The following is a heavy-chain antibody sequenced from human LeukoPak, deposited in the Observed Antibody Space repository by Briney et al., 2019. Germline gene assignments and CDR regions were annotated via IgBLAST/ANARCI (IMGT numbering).Heavy chain of an antibody. D-gene: IGHD7-27*01. CDR1: GFTFDDYA. V-gene: IGHV3-9*03. Sequence: GGSLRLSCAAPGFTFDDYAMHWVRQAPGKGLEWVSGITWNGDNTVYADSVKGRFTISRDNARNSLYLQMNSLRAEDMAFYYCAKAAGDSYYDYWGRGTLVTVSS. J-gene: IGHJ4*02. CDR3: AKAAGDSYYDY. CDR2: ITWNGDNT.